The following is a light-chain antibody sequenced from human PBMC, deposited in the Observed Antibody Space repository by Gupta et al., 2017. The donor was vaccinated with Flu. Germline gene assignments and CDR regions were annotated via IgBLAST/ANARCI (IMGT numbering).Light chain of an antibody. V-gene: IGKV4-1*01. Sequence: NCKSSQSVLTSSNNKNYLAWYQQKPGQPPKLLIYWASTRESGVPDRFSGSGSGTDFILTISSLQAEDVAVYYCQQYYSTPWTFGQGTKVEIK. CDR1: QSVLTSSNNKNY. CDR3: QQYYSTPWT. J-gene: IGKJ1*01. CDR2: WAS.